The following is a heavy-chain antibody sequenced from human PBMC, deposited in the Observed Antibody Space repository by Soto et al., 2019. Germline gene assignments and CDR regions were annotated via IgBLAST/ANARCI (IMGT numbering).Heavy chain of an antibody. Sequence: QVQLVQSGAEVKKPGSSVKVSCKASGGTFNSYDIHWVRQAPGQGLEWMGRIIPSLGIPNYAQALQGRLTLTANVATRTASRDLTNLKSGDTAIYYCARRTCAFEVWGQGTVVTVSS. CDR3: ARRTCAFEV. V-gene: IGHV1-69*02. CDR1: GGTFNSYD. J-gene: IGHJ3*01. CDR2: IIPSLGIP.